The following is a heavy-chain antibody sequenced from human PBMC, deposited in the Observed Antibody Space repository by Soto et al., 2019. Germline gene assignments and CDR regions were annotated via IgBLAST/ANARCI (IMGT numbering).Heavy chain of an antibody. CDR3: ARHPGGGGY. CDR2: IYSGGYT. D-gene: IGHD3-10*01. CDR1: GFTVSNNY. J-gene: IGHJ4*02. Sequence: EVQLVESGGGLIQPGGSLRLSCAVSGFTVSNNYMSWVRQAPGKGLEGVSVIYSGGYTAYGDSVKGRFTISRDNSKNNLYLKTKSRGAGDPGVFFCARHPGGGGYWGQGTLVTVSS. V-gene: IGHV3-53*01.